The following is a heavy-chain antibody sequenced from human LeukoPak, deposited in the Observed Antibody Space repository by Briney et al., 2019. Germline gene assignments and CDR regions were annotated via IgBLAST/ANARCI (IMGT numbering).Heavy chain of an antibody. V-gene: IGHV3-23*01. CDR3: AKDRGGYSDY. Sequence: GGSLRLSCATSEFTINNYAMSWVRQAPGKGLEWVSGISGGGGSTHYSDSVKGRFTSSRDNSKEPLYLEMYSLRAEDTAVYYCAKDRGGYSDYWGQGTLVTVSS. CDR1: EFTINNYA. D-gene: IGHD6-19*01. CDR2: ISGGGGST. J-gene: IGHJ4*02.